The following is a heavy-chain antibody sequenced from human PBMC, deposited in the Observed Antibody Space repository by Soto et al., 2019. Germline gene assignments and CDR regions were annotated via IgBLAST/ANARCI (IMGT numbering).Heavy chain of an antibody. CDR2: IYYSGPT. CDR1: GGSVSRDSNF. Sequence: SETLSLTCTVSGGSVSRDSNFWSWIRQPPGKGLEWIGYIYYSGPTRYNPSLESRVTISIDSSKNQVSLDLTSVTAADTAVYYCARGYSHYAHWGRGTLVTVSS. CDR3: ARGYSHYAH. D-gene: IGHD4-4*01. V-gene: IGHV4-61*01. J-gene: IGHJ4*02.